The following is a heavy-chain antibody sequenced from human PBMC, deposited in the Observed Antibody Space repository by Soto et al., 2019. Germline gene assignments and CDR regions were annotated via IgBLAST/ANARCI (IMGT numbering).Heavy chain of an antibody. Sequence: TLSLTGTVSGGYISRGGYYWSWIRQHPGKGLEWIGYVYCSGSTYYNPSLKSRVTISVDTSKNQFSLKLSSVTAADTAVYYCARGPGIMAKIDYWGQGTLVTVSS. CDR1: GGYISRGGYY. CDR3: ARGPGIMAKIDY. CDR2: VYCSGST. D-gene: IGHD3-16*01. V-gene: IGHV4-31*03. J-gene: IGHJ4*02.